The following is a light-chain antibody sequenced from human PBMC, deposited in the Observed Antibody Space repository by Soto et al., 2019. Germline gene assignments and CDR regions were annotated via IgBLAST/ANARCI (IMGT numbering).Light chain of an antibody. J-gene: IGKJ1*01. V-gene: IGKV1-39*01. CDR3: QESCSVPGT. CDR1: QNINNY. Sequence: DIELTQSPPSLAASVGDRVTITCRASQNINNYLIWYQQKPGKAPQLLIYGASILQSGVPSRFSGSASGTDFTLTIGSLQPEDFATYYCQESCSVPGTFGQGTKVEI. CDR2: GAS.